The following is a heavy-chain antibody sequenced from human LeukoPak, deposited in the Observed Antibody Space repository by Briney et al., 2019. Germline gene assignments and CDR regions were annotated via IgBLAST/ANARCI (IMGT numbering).Heavy chain of an antibody. CDR2: IYPGDSDT. J-gene: IGHJ4*02. D-gene: IGHD1-26*01. CDR1: GYSFTSYW. CDR3: ARRSSGSYYGGRYFDY. V-gene: IGHV5-51*01. Sequence: GESLKISCKGSGYSFTSYWIGWVRQMPGKGLEWMGIIYPGDSDTRYSPSFQGQVTISADKSISTAYLQWSSLKASDTAMYYCARRSSGSYYGGRYFDYWGQGTLVTVSS.